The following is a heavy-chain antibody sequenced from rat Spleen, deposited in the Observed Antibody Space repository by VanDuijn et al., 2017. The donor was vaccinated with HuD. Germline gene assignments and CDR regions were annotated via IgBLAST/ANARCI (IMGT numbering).Heavy chain of an antibody. CDR3: ARQGVGYYGYNSYYFDY. D-gene: IGHD1-9*01. J-gene: IGHJ2*01. V-gene: IGHV5-25*01. Sequence: EVQLVESGGGLVQPGRSLKLSCAASGFTFSNYDMAWVRQAPTKGLEWVASISNSGGSTYYRDAVKGRFTVSRDNAKSTLYLQMDSLRSEDTATYYCARQGVGYYGYNSYYFDYWGQGVMVTVSS. CDR1: GFTFSNYD. CDR2: ISNSGGST.